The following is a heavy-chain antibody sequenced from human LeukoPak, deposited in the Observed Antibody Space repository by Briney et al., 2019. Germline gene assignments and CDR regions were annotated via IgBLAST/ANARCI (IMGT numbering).Heavy chain of an antibody. CDR3: GKTTVGYSSGQKPAWPVDY. V-gene: IGHV3-23*01. J-gene: IGHJ4*02. CDR1: GFTFGSHA. CDR2: IFGSGGSP. Sequence: GGSLRLSCEASGFTFGSHAMYWVRQAPGKGLEWVAGIFGSGGSPHYADSVKGRFTISRDNSRNTVYPQINSLRAEDTAVYYCGKTTVGYSSGQKPAWPVDYWGQGTLVTVSS. D-gene: IGHD5-18*01.